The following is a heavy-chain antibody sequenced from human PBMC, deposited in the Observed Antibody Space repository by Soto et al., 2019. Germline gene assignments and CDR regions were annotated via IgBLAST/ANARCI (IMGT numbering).Heavy chain of an antibody. J-gene: IGHJ4*02. CDR3: AKDYGSGSYYNVHYFDY. CDR1: GFTFSSYG. D-gene: IGHD3-10*01. CDR2: ISYDGSNK. Sequence: GGSLRLSCAASGFTFSSYGMHWVRQAPGKRLEWVAVISYDGSNKYYADSVKGRFTISRDNSKNTLYLQMNSLRAEDTAVYYCAKDYGSGSYYNVHYFDYWGQGTLVTVSS. V-gene: IGHV3-30*18.